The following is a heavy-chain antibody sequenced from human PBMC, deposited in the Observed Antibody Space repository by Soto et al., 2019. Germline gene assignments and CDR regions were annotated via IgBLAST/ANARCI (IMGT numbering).Heavy chain of an antibody. J-gene: IGHJ4*02. D-gene: IGHD5-12*01. CDR2: VYHSGSS. CDR1: GGSISSSHW. Sequence: QVQLQESGPGLVKASGTLSVTCAVSGGSISSSHWWSWVRQPPGKGLEWIGEVYHSGSSNYNPSLKSRITISVVTSRHQFSREVRAVTAADTTLYYGGSHRGSTSGPYDYWGQGILVTVSS. CDR3: GSHRGSTSGPYDY. V-gene: IGHV4-4*02.